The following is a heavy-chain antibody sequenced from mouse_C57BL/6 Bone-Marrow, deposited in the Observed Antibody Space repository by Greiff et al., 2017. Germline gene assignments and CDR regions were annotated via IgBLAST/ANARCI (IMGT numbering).Heavy chain of an antibody. CDR3: APTGFAY. J-gene: IGHJ3*01. D-gene: IGHD4-1*02. CDR1: GYTFTSYW. CDR2: IDPSDSYT. V-gene: IGHV1-59*01. Sequence: QVQLQQPGAELVRPGTSVKLSCKASGYTFTSYWMHWVKQRPGQGLEWIGVIDPSDSYTNYNQKFKGKATLTVDTSSSTAYMQRSSLTSEDSAVYYCAPTGFAYWGQGTLVTVSA.